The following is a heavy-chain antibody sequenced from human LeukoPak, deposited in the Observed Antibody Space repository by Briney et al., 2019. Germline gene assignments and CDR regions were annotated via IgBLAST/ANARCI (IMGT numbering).Heavy chain of an antibody. CDR3: AKDYYDSSGFVGINSPNDY. CDR1: GFTFSSYA. J-gene: IGHJ4*02. V-gene: IGHV3-23*01. CDR2: ISGSGGST. Sequence: EGSLRLSCAASGFTFSSYAMSWVRQAPGKGLEWVSAISGSGGSTYYADSVKGRFTISRDNSKNTLYLQMNSLRAEDTAVYYCAKDYYDSSGFVGINSPNDYWGQGTLVTVSS. D-gene: IGHD3-22*01.